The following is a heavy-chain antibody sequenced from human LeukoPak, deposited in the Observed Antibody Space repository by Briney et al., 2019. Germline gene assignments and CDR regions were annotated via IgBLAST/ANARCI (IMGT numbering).Heavy chain of an antibody. CDR1: GYTFTGYY. CDR2: INPNSGGT. Sequence: GASVKVSCKASGYTFTGYYMHWMRQAPGQGLEWMGRINPNSGGTNYAQKFQGRVTMTRDTSISTAYVELSRLRSDDTAVYYCARGPRVLRFLEWLLTFDYWGQGTLVTVSS. J-gene: IGHJ4*02. D-gene: IGHD3-3*01. CDR3: ARGPRVLRFLEWLLTFDY. V-gene: IGHV1-2*06.